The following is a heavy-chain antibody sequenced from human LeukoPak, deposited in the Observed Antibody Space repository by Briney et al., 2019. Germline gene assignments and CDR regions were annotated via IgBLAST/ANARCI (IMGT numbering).Heavy chain of an antibody. J-gene: IGHJ5*02. CDR2: IYYSGST. CDR1: GGSISSYY. Sequence: SQTLSLTCTVSGGSISSYYWSWIRQPPGKGLEWIGYIYYSGSTNYNPSLKSRVTISVDTSKNQFSLKLSSVTAADTAVYYCARGWLATGFDPWGQGTLVTVSS. V-gene: IGHV4-59*01. D-gene: IGHD6-19*01. CDR3: ARGWLATGFDP.